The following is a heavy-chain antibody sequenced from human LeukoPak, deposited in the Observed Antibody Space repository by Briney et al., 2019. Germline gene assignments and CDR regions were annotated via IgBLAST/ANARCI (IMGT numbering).Heavy chain of an antibody. V-gene: IGHV1-2*02. D-gene: IGHD1-26*01. CDR2: INPNSGGT. CDR1: GYTFTGYY. CDR3: ARERTQYSGSYGY. Sequence: ASVKVSCKASGYTFTGYYMHWVRQAPGQGLEWMGWINPNSGGTNYAQKFQGRVTMTRDTSISSAYMEMSRLRSGDTAVYYCARERTQYSGSYGYWGQGTLVTVSS. J-gene: IGHJ4*02.